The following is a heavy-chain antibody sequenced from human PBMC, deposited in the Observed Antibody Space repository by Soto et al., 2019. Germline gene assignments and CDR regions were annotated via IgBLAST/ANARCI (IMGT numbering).Heavy chain of an antibody. V-gene: IGHV1-2*02. Sequence: ASVKVSCKASGYTFTGHYIHWVRQAPEQGPEWMGEIGPESGATRYAQKFQGRVTMTRDMSITTVYMELNNLSPDNTAVYYCGRGRSGQIVVFYWGQGTPVTVSS. CDR3: GRGRSGQIVVFY. CDR2: IGPESGAT. D-gene: IGHD5-12*01. J-gene: IGHJ4*02. CDR1: GYTFTGHY.